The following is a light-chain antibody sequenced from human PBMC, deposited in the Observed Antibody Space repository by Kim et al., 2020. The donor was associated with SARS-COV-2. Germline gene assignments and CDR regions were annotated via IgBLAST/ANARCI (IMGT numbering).Light chain of an antibody. CDR2: HSD. CDR3: QAWDTNTVL. Sequence: SYELTQPPSVSVSPGQTASIPCSADKLGDKYACWYQQKPGQSPVLVIYHSDKRPPGIPERFSASNSGNTATLTISGTQAMDEADYYCQAWDTNTVLLGGGTEVTVL. CDR1: KLGDKY. V-gene: IGLV3-1*01. J-gene: IGLJ2*01.